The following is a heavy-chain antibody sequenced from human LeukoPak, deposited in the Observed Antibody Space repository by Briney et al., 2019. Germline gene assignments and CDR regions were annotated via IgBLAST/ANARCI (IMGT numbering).Heavy chain of an antibody. CDR1: GYSFTSYY. Sequence: ASVKVSCKTSGYSFTSYYIHWVRQAPGQGLEWMGIINPSGGSTTYAQKFQGRLTMASDTSTSTVYMELSSLRAEDTAVYYCARDPHYYDSSGYSYWGQGTLVTVSS. D-gene: IGHD3-22*01. J-gene: IGHJ4*02. V-gene: IGHV1-46*01. CDR3: ARDPHYYDSSGYSY. CDR2: INPSGGST.